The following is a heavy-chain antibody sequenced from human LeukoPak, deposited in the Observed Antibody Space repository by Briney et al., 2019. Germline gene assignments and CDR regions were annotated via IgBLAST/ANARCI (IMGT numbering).Heavy chain of an antibody. V-gene: IGHV3-9*01. CDR2: ISWNSGSI. D-gene: IGHD3-22*01. J-gene: IGHJ4*02. CDR1: GFTFDDYA. Sequence: GGSLRLSCAASGFTFDDYAMHWVRQAPGKGLEWVSGISWNSGSIGYADSVKGRFTISRDNAKNSLYLQMNSLRAEDTAVYYCAGGSRSGFSYWGQGTLVTVSS. CDR3: AGGSRSGFSY.